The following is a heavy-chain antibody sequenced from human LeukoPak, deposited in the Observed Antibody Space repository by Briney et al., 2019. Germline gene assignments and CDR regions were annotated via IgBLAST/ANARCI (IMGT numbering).Heavy chain of an antibody. CDR3: ERDAVYCSGGSCHDY. J-gene: IGHJ4*02. D-gene: IGHD2-15*01. CDR2: IDPSDSYT. CDR1: GYSFTSYW. Sequence: GESLRISCKGSGYSFTSYWISWVRQMPGKGLEWMGRIDPSDSYTNYSPSFQGHVTISADKSISTAYLQWSSLKASDTAMYYCERDAVYCSGGSCHDYWGQGTLVTVSS. V-gene: IGHV5-10-1*01.